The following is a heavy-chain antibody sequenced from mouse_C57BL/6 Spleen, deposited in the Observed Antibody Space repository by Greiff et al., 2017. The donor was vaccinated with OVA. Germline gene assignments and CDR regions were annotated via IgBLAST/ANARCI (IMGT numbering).Heavy chain of an antibody. CDR1: GYAFSSYW. Sequence: VMLVESGAELVKPGASVKISCKASGYAFSSYWMNWVKQRPGKGLEWIGQIYPGDGDTNYNGKFKGKATLTADKSSSTAYMQLSSLTSEDSAVYFCASLYYYGSDWYFDVWGTGTTVTVSS. CDR3: ASLYYYGSDWYFDV. V-gene: IGHV1-80*01. CDR2: IYPGDGDT. J-gene: IGHJ1*03. D-gene: IGHD1-1*01.